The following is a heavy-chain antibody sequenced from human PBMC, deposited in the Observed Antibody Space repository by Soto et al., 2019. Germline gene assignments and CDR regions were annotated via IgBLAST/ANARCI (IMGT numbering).Heavy chain of an antibody. CDR1: GGSFSGYY. CDR2: IYYSGST. Sequence: PSETLSLTCAVYGGSFSGYYWSWIRQPPGKGLEWIGYIYYSGSTNYNPSLKSRVTISVDTSKNQFSLKLSSVTAADTAVYYCARPYDFSAGGAFDIWGQGTMVTVS. V-gene: IGHV4-59*08. CDR3: ARPYDFSAGGAFDI. J-gene: IGHJ3*02. D-gene: IGHD3-3*01.